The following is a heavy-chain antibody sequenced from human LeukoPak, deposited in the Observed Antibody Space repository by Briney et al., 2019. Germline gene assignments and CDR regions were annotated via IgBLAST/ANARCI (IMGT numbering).Heavy chain of an antibody. CDR3: AREGGYSSSLY. V-gene: IGHV3-7*03. CDR1: GFTFSSYW. J-gene: IGHJ4*02. Sequence: PGGSLRLSCAASGFTFSSYWMSWVRQAPGKGLERVANIKQDGSEKYYVDSVKGRFTISRDNAKNSLYLQMNGLRAEDTAVYYCAREGGYSSSLYWGQGTLVTVSS. CDR2: IKQDGSEK. D-gene: IGHD6-13*01.